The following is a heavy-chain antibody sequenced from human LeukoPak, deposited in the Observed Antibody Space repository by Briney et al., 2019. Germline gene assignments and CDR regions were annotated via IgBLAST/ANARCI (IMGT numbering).Heavy chain of an antibody. Sequence: SETLSLTCVVYGGSFSGYYWSWIRQPPGKGLEWIGDINHSGSTNYNPSLKSRVTISVDTSKNQFSLKLSSVTAADTAIYYCARAGSITMIHWAFDIWGQGTVVTVSS. CDR1: GGSFSGYY. J-gene: IGHJ3*02. CDR2: INHSGST. CDR3: ARAGSITMIHWAFDI. D-gene: IGHD3-22*01. V-gene: IGHV4-34*01.